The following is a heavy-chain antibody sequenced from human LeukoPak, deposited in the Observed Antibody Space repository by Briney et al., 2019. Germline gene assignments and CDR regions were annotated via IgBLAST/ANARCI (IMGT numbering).Heavy chain of an antibody. CDR2: INPNSGGT. CDR1: GYTFTSYA. J-gene: IGHJ6*03. V-gene: IGHV1-2*02. CDR3: ARDRDPTPMDV. Sequence: GASVKVSCKASGYTFTSYAMNWVRQAPGQGLEWMGWINPNSGGTNYAQKFQGRVTMTRDTSISTAYMELSRLRSDDTAVYYCARDRDPTPMDVWGKGTTVTVSS. D-gene: IGHD2-21*02.